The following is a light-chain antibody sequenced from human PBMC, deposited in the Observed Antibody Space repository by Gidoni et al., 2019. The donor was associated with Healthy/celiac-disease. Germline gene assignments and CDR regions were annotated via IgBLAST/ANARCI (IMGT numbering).Light chain of an antibody. V-gene: IGKV3-15*01. CDR1: QSVSSN. CDR3: QQYNNWPRIX. J-gene: IGKJ5*01. Sequence: EIVMTQSPATLSVSPGERATLSCRASQSVSSNLAWYQQKPGQAPRLLIYGASTRATGIPARFSGSGSGTEFTLTISSLQSEDFAVYYCQQYNNWPRIXFXQGTRLEIK. CDR2: GAS.